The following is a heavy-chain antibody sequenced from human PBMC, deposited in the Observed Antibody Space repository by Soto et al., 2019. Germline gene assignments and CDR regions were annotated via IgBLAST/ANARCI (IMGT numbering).Heavy chain of an antibody. J-gene: IGHJ4*02. Sequence: PSETLSLTCTVSGGSINSGGYYWNWIRQHPGKGLEWIGYISYSETTYYKPSLKSRVTISVDSSKNQFSLKLSSVTAADTAVYYCARERAGTHDWGVFDYWGQGSLVTGSS. CDR3: ARERAGTHDWGVFDY. V-gene: IGHV4-31*03. D-gene: IGHD7-27*01. CDR1: GGSINSGGYY. CDR2: ISYSETT.